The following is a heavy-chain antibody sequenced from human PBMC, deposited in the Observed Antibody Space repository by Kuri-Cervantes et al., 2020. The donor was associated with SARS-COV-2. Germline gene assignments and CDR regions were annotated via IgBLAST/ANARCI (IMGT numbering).Heavy chain of an antibody. D-gene: IGHD1-1*01. J-gene: IGHJ4*02. V-gene: IGHV3-30-3*01. CDR3: ARDQAGTIDY. CDR1: GFTFSSYA. Sequence: GGSLRLSCAASGFTFSSYAMHWVRQAPGKGLEWVAVISYDGSNKYYADSVKGRFTISRDNSKNTLYLQMNSLRAEDTAGYYCARDQAGTIDYWGQGTLVTVSS. CDR2: ISYDGSNK.